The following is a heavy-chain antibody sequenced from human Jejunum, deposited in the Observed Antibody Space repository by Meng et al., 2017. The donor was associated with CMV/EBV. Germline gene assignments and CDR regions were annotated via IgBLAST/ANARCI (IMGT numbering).Heavy chain of an antibody. V-gene: IGHV3-66*01. CDR2: IYSGGDKT. J-gene: IGHJ5*01. CDR1: GISVTTNY. CDR3: ARGAMSFES. Sequence: QLVGSGGGLVQPGGSLGLSCAVSGISVTTNYMTWVRQTPGKGLEWVSVIYSGGDKTYYADSVKGRFTISRDSSRNTLYLQMTSLRAGDTALYYCARGAMSFESWGQGTLVTVSS.